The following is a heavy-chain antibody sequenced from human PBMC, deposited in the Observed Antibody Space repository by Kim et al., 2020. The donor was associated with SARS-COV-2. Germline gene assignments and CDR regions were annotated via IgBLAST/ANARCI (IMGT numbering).Heavy chain of an antibody. Sequence: KGRFTISRDNSKNTLYLQMNSLRAEDTAVYYCAKVGLYYDFWSGYSGDYWGQGTLVTVSS. V-gene: IGHV3-23*01. D-gene: IGHD3-3*01. J-gene: IGHJ4*02. CDR3: AKVGLYYDFWSGYSGDY.